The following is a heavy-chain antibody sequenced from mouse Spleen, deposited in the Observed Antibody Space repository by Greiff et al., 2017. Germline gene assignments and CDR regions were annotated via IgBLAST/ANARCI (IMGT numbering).Heavy chain of an antibody. D-gene: IGHD1-1*01. CDR1: GFSLTSYG. CDR3: ARKQGYGSSLDY. V-gene: IGHV2-2*01. CDR2: IWSGGST. J-gene: IGHJ2*01. Sequence: VHLVESGPGLVQPSQSLSITCTVSGFSLTSYGVHWVRQSPGKGLEWLGVIWSGGSTDYNAAFISRLSISKDNSKSQVFFKMNSLQADDTAIYYCARKQGYGSSLDYWGQGTTLTVSS.